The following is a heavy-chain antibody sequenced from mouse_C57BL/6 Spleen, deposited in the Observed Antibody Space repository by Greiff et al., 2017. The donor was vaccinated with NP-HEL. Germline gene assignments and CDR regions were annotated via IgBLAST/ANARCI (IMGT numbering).Heavy chain of an antibody. CDR2: ITPSNGGT. Sequence: QVQLKQPGTELVKPGDSVKLSCKASGYTFTSYWMHWVKQRPGQGLEWIGNITPSNGGTNYNDLFKSTTTLTVDKSSSTAYMQLSSLTSEDYAVYYCARSFDYDVAMDYWGQGTSVTVSS. J-gene: IGHJ4*01. CDR3: ARSFDYDVAMDY. CDR1: GYTFTSYW. D-gene: IGHD2-4*01. V-gene: IGHV1-53*01.